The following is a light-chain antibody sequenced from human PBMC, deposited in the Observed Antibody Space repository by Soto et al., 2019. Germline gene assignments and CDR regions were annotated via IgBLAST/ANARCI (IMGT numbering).Light chain of an antibody. Sequence: DIQMTQSPSTLSASVGDRLTITCRASQSISTWLAWYQRKSGKAPKLLIYGASTLESGVPSRFSGSGSGTEFTLTLSSLQPDDFATYYCQQYNSFSWTFGQGTKVDIK. CDR1: QSISTW. J-gene: IGKJ1*01. V-gene: IGKV1-5*03. CDR3: QQYNSFSWT. CDR2: GAS.